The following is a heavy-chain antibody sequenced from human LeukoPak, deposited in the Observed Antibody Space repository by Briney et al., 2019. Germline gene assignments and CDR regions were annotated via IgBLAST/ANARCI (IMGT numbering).Heavy chain of an antibody. J-gene: IGHJ4*02. CDR2: IYTSGST. D-gene: IGHD3-22*01. Sequence: SETLSLTCTVSGGSISSYYWSWIRQPPGKGLEWIGYIYTSGSTNYNPSLKSRVTISVDTSKNQFSLKLSSVTAADTAVYYSARFSYDSFDYWGQGTLVTVSS. CDR3: ARFSYDSFDY. CDR1: GGSISSYY. V-gene: IGHV4-4*09.